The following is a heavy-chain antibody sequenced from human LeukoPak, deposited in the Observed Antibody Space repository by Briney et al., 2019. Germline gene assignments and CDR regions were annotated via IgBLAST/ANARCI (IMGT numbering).Heavy chain of an antibody. CDR2: IIPILGIA. CDR3: ARDPLDIVVVVAGAWFDP. V-gene: IGHV1-69*04. Sequence: GASVKVSCKASGGTFSSYAISWVRQAPGQGLEWMGRIIPILGIANYAQKFRGRVTITADKSTSTAYMELSSLRSEDTAVYYCARDPLDIVVVVAGAWFDPWGQGTLVTVSS. J-gene: IGHJ5*02. D-gene: IGHD2-15*01. CDR1: GGTFSSYA.